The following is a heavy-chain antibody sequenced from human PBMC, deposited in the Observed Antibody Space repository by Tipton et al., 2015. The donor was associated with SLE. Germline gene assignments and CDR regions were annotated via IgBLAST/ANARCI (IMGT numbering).Heavy chain of an antibody. Sequence: TPSLTCAVYGGSFSGNYWSWIRQSPGKGLEWIGEINHSGSTNYNPSLKSRVTISVDTSKNQFSLKLSSVTAADTAVYYCGGGPLFDYWGQGTLVTVSS. J-gene: IGHJ4*02. CDR3: GGGPLFDY. V-gene: IGHV4-34*01. CDR2: INHSGST. CDR1: GGSFSGNY.